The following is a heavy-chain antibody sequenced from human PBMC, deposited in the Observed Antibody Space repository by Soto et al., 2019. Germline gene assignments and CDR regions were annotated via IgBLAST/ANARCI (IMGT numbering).Heavy chain of an antibody. CDR2: TYYRSKWYN. J-gene: IGHJ5*02. Sequence: SQTLSLTCAISGDSVSSDSAAWNLIRQSPSRGLEWLGRTYYRSKWYNDYAVSVKSRITIHPDTSKNQFSLQLTPVTPEATAVYYCARGSPAALNWFDPWGQGTLVTVSS. CDR1: GDSVSSDSAA. V-gene: IGHV6-1*01. CDR3: ARGSPAALNWFDP. D-gene: IGHD2-2*01.